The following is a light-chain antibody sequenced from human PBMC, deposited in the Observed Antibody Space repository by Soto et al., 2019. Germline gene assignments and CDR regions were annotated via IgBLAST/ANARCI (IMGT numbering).Light chain of an antibody. CDR3: SSYRSSSNSYV. J-gene: IGLJ1*01. V-gene: IGLV2-14*01. Sequence: QSVLTQPASVSASPGQSITISCTGTSSDLGDYDFVSWYQQLPGQAPKLIIYDVSDRPSRISNRFSGSKSGTTASLTISGLQAEHEADYFCSSYRSSSNSYVFGTGTKVTVL. CDR1: SSDLGDYDF. CDR2: DVS.